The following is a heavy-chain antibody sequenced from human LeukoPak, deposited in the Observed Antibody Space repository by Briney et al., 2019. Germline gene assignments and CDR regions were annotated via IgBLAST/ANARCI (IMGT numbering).Heavy chain of an antibody. D-gene: IGHD5-18*01. J-gene: IGHJ6*03. CDR3: SRKYSYGSGYYYYMDV. CDR2: IYASGST. CDR1: GGSISSRGYY. V-gene: IGHV4-61*02. Sequence: SQTLSLTCTVSGGSISSRGYYWSWIRQPAGKGLEWIGRIYASGSTNYNPSLKSRVSISVDTSKIQFSLKLSSVTAADTAVYYCSRKYSYGSGYYYYMDVWGKGTTVTVSS.